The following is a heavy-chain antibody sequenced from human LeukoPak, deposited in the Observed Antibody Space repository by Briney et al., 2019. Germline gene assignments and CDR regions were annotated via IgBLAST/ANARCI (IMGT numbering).Heavy chain of an antibody. V-gene: IGHV3-23*01. CDR3: TTVVLPAA. D-gene: IGHD2-2*01. CDR1: GFTFSSYG. Sequence: VQPGGTLRLSCAASGFTFSSYGMSWVRQAPGKGLEWVSAISGSGGSTYYADSVKGRFTISRDNSKNTLYLQMNSLKTEDTAVYYCTTVVLPAAWGQGTLVTVSS. CDR2: ISGSGGST. J-gene: IGHJ4*02.